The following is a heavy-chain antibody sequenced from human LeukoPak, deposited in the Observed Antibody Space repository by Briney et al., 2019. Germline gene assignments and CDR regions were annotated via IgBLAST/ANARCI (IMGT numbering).Heavy chain of an antibody. CDR3: AKDHASVTSDYFDY. J-gene: IGHJ4*02. CDR2: ISGSGGST. CDR1: GFTFSSHT. D-gene: IGHD4-17*01. Sequence: GGSLRLSCAASGFTFSSHTMSWVRQAPGKGLEWVSAISGSGGSTYYADSVKGRFTISRDNSKNTLYLQINSLRAEDTAVYYCAKDHASVTSDYFDYWGQGALVTVSS. V-gene: IGHV3-23*01.